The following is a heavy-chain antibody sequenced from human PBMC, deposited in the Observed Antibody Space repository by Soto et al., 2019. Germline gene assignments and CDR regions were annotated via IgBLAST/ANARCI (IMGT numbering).Heavy chain of an antibody. CDR1: GDTFDTFA. D-gene: IGHD1-1*01. CDR3: ARDKGRGQLGGNYYYALDV. CDR2: IIPIFRTP. Sequence: QVQLEQSGAEVLKPGSSVKLSCKTSGDTFDTFAISWVRQAPGQGLEWMGGIIPIFRTPDYAQKFQGRVKITAAVSTSTAYMELSSMRSEDTAVYYCARDKGRGQLGGNYYYALDVWGQGNTVTVSS. V-gene: IGHV1-69*12. J-gene: IGHJ6*02.